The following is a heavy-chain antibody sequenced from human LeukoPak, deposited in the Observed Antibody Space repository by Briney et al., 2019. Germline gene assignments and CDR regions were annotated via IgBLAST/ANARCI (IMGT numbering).Heavy chain of an antibody. Sequence: PGGSLRLSCAASGFTLSDYPMTWVRQAPGKGLQWVSLFDRGSLDTYYADSVRGRFTVSRDNDKNTLYLQMNSLRAEDKAVYYCARRGYESSGPKYYFDHWGQGILVTVSS. D-gene: IGHD3-22*01. CDR2: FDRGSLDT. J-gene: IGHJ4*02. CDR3: ARRGYESSGPKYYFDH. CDR1: GFTLSDYP. V-gene: IGHV3-23*01.